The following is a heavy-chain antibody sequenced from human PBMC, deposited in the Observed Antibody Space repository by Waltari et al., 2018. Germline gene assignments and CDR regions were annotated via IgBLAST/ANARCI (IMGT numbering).Heavy chain of an antibody. J-gene: IGHJ3*01. CDR2: INGDGTTT. CDR3: TRDRGLPDAFNL. Sequence: EEQLVESGGGSVQPGGSLRLSCAASGFTFGPHWMHWVRQAPGKGLVWVSHINGDGTTTKYADSVKGRFTISRDNTKNTLYLEINSLRAEDTAVYYCTRDRGLPDAFNLWGQGTMVTVSS. V-gene: IGHV3-74*01. CDR1: GFTFGPHW.